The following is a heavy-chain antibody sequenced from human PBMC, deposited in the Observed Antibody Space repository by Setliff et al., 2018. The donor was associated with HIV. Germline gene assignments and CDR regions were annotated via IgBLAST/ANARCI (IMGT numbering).Heavy chain of an antibody. CDR1: GGIFRTHA. V-gene: IGHV1-69*13. Sequence: SVKVSCKPSGGIFRTHAFNWVRQAPGQGLEWMGGIIPIFDTTNYAQQSQDRVTFTADESTRTVYMELSSLRSEDTAVYYCAKAYGSGRHYLYYAMDIWGQGTTVTVSS. D-gene: IGHD3-10*01. CDR3: AKAYGSGRHYLYYAMDI. J-gene: IGHJ6*02. CDR2: IIPIFDTT.